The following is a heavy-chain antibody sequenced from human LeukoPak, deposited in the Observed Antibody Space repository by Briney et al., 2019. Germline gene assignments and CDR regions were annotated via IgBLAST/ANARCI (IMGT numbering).Heavy chain of an antibody. CDR2: ISWNSGSI. CDR1: GFTFDDYA. D-gene: IGHD6-13*01. Sequence: GRSLRLPCAASGFTFDDYAMHWVRQAPGKGLEWVSGISWNSGSIGYADSVKGRFTISRDNAKNSLYLQMNSLRAEDTALYYCAKGRLSAAIDYWGQGTLVTVSS. V-gene: IGHV3-9*01. CDR3: AKGRLSAAIDY. J-gene: IGHJ4*02.